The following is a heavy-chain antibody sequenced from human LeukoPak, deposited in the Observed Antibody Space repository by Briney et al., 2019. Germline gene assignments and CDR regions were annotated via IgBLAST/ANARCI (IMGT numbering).Heavy chain of an antibody. CDR2: IRSRANSYAT. CDR1: GFTFSGSA. J-gene: IGHJ4*02. CDR3: TRHFDGYNYVWDFDY. Sequence: PGGSLRLSCAASGFTFSGSAMHWVRQASGKGLEWVVRIRSRANSYATAYAASVKGRFTISRDDSKNTAYLQMNSLKTEDTAVYYCTRHFDGYNYVWDFDYWGQGTLVTVSS. V-gene: IGHV3-73*01. D-gene: IGHD5-24*01.